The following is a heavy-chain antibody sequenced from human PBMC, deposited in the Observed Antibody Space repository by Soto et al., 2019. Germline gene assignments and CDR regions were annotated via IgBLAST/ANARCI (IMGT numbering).Heavy chain of an antibody. CDR1: GFTFSSYS. V-gene: IGHV3-48*01. CDR2: ISSSSSTI. Sequence: EVQLVESGGGLVQPGGSLRLSCAASGFTFSSYSMNWVRQAPGKGLEWVSYISSSSSTIYYADSVKGRFTISRDNAKNSLYLQMNSLRAEDTAVYYCARDLLYYYYGMDVWGQGTTVTVSS. J-gene: IGHJ6*02. CDR3: ARDLLYYYYGMDV.